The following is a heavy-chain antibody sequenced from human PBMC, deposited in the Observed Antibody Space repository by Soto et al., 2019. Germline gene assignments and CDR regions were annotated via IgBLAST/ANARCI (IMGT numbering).Heavy chain of an antibody. CDR2: MKSKRDGGTT. CDR1: GITLTYAW. Sequence: PGGSLRLSCTASGITLTYAWMSWARHVPGKGLNWVGRMKSKRDGGTTDYGSSFEGRFTISRDDSKSTVFLQMNGLKGDDTAVYYCTTGFYWGQGTPVTVSS. J-gene: IGHJ4*01. CDR3: TTGFY. V-gene: IGHV3-15*01.